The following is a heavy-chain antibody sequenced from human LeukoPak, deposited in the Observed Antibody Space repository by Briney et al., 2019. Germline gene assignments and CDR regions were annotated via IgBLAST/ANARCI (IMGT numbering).Heavy chain of an antibody. V-gene: IGHV3-66*01. Sequence: GGSLRLSCAASGLTVSRNYMSWVRQAPGKGLEWVSFIYSGDRTYYADSVKGRFTISRDNSKNTLYLQMNSLRAEDTAVYYCARVLRGYDSSAYYYDYFDYWGQGALVTVSS. CDR2: IYSGDRT. CDR3: ARVLRGYDSSAYYYDYFDY. J-gene: IGHJ4*02. D-gene: IGHD3-22*01. CDR1: GLTVSRNY.